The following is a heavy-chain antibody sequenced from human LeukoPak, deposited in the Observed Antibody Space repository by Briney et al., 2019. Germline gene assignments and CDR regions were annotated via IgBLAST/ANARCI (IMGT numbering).Heavy chain of an antibody. CDR1: GGTFSSYA. Sequence: GASVKVSCKASGGTFSSYAISWVRQAPGQGLEWMGGIIPIFGTANYAQKFQGRVTITADESTSTAYMELSSLRSGDTAVYYCARSTIFGVVLPYNWFDPWGQGTLVTVSS. D-gene: IGHD3-3*01. V-gene: IGHV1-69*13. J-gene: IGHJ5*02. CDR3: ARSTIFGVVLPYNWFDP. CDR2: IIPIFGTA.